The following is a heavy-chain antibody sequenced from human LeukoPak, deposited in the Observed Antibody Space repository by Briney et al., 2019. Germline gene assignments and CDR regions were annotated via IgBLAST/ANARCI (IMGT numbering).Heavy chain of an antibody. CDR1: GYTFTNYG. Sequence: ASVKVSCKASGYTFTNYGFSWVRQAPGQGLEWMGWISAYNGYTDYAQKLQFRVTMTTDTSTSTAYMELRSLRSDDTAVYYCARDKAVTTEVTQHSQHWGQGTLVTVSS. CDR2: ISAYNGYT. D-gene: IGHD4-23*01. J-gene: IGHJ1*01. CDR3: ARDKAVTTEVTQHSQH. V-gene: IGHV1-18*01.